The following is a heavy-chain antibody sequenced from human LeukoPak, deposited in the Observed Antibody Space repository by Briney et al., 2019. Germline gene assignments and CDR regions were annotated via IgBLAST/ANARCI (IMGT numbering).Heavy chain of an antibody. V-gene: IGHV3-21*01. J-gene: IGHJ4*02. Sequence: GGSLRLSCAASGFTFSSYSMNWVRQAPGKGLEWVSSISSSSSYIYYADSVKGRFTISRDNAKNSLYLQMNSLRAEDTAVYYCARDLGYNPWAEAGQELDYWGQGTLVTVSS. CDR3: ARDLGYNPWAEAGQELDY. CDR2: ISSSSSYI. D-gene: IGHD5-18*01. CDR1: GFTFSSYS.